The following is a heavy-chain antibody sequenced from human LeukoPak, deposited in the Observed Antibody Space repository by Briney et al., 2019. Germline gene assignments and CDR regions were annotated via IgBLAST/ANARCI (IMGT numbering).Heavy chain of an antibody. CDR1: GYSFTSYW. CDR3: ARAYCSSTSCYFDY. V-gene: IGHV5-10-1*01. Sequence: GESLKISCKGSGYSFTSYWISWGRQMPGKGPEWMGRIDPSDSYTNYSPSFQGHVTISADKSISTAYLQWSSLKASDTAMYYCARAYCSSTSCYFDYWGQGTLVTVSS. J-gene: IGHJ4*02. CDR2: IDPSDSYT. D-gene: IGHD2-2*01.